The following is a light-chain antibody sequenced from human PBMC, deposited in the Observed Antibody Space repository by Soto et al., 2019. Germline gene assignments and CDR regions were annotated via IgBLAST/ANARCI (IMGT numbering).Light chain of an antibody. Sequence: QSALTQPASLSGSPGQSITISCTGTSSDVGSHNLVSWYQQHPGQAPKLMIYEVSKRPLGVSTRFSASKSGNTAPLTISGLQAEDEADYYCCSYGGSRAVFGGGTQLTVL. CDR2: EVS. J-gene: IGLJ7*01. CDR3: CSYGGSRAV. CDR1: SSDVGSHNL. V-gene: IGLV2-23*02.